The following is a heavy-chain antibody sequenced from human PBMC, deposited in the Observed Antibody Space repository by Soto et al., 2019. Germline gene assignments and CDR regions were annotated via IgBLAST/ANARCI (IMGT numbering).Heavy chain of an antibody. J-gene: IGHJ5*02. V-gene: IGHV4-30-4*01. CDR1: GASIRSTDYC. CDR2: VYYTGST. Sequence: SETLSLTCTVSGASIRSTDYCWSWIRQAPGKGLEWIGYVYYTGSTYYNPSLMSRLTISVDTSKNQFSLKLTSVTAAETAVYYCVRTARQGAVAPHWFDRWGQGTQVTVSS. D-gene: IGHD2-21*02. CDR3: VRTARQGAVAPHWFDR.